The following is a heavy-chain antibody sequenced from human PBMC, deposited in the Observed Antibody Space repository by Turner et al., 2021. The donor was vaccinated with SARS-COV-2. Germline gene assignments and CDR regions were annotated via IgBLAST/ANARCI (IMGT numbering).Heavy chain of an antibody. CDR2: ISYDGSNK. CDR1: GFTFSNYA. Sequence: QVQLVESGGGVVQPGRSLRLSCAASGFTFSNYAMPWVRQAPGKGLEWVAVISYDGSNKYYADSVKGRFTISRDNSKNTLYLQMNSLRAEDTAVYYCARDRIIWDRGVYYYYGMDVWGQGTTVTVSS. CDR3: ARDRIIWDRGVYYYYGMDV. V-gene: IGHV3-30-3*01. J-gene: IGHJ6*02. D-gene: IGHD1-26*01.